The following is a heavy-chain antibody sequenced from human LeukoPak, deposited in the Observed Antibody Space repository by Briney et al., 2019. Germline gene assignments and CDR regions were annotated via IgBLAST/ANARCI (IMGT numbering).Heavy chain of an antibody. CDR1: RITFRDYG. Sequence: GGSLRLSCTASRITFRDYGMSWVRQAPGKGLEWVGFSRTKAYGGTTEYAASVKGRLTISRDDSNNIAYLQMNSLKTEDTAVYYCSVYYDSSGYLDYWGQGTLVTVSS. CDR3: SVYYDSSGYLDY. V-gene: IGHV3-49*04. CDR2: SRTKAYGGTT. D-gene: IGHD3-22*01. J-gene: IGHJ4*02.